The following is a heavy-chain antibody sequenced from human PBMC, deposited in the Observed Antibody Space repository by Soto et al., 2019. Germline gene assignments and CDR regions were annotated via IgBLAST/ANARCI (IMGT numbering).Heavy chain of an antibody. CDR3: AKALSEWIPTYCFDS. CDR2: ITYDGSNK. J-gene: IGHJ4*02. Sequence: QVQLVESGGGVVQPGTSLRLSCAASGFSFSKYGIHWVRQAPGKGLEWVAIITYDGSNKYYLDSVKGRFTISRDNSRNTAFLQMHSLTAEDTATYYCAKALSEWIPTYCFDSCGQVAPVTVTS. V-gene: IGHV3-30*18. D-gene: IGHD3-3*01. CDR1: GFSFSKYG.